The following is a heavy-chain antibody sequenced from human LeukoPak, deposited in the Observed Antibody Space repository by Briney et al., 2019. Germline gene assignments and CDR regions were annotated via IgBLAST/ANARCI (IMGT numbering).Heavy chain of an antibody. J-gene: IGHJ6*04. V-gene: IGHV3-48*03. Sequence: PGGSLRLSCAASGFTFRSYEMNSVRQAPGKGREWVSYISSSGSTIYYADSVKGRFAISSHNAKNSLYLQMNSLRAEDTAVYYCAELGITMIGGVWGKGTTVTISS. CDR2: ISSSGSTI. CDR3: AELGITMIGGV. D-gene: IGHD3-10*02. CDR1: GFTFRSYE.